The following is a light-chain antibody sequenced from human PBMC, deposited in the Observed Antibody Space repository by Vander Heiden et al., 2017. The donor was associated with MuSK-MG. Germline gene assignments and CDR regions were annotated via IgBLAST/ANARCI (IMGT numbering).Light chain of an antibody. V-gene: IGKV3-11*01. Sequence: EIGLTHSPATRSLSPGERATRPCRASQSVGSSLAWYQQKPGQAPRLFIYDASNRANGIPDSFSGSGSGTDFTLTISRLEPEDFAVYYCQHRSTSLAFGGGTKVDIK. J-gene: IGKJ4*01. CDR3: QHRSTSLA. CDR1: QSVGSS. CDR2: DAS.